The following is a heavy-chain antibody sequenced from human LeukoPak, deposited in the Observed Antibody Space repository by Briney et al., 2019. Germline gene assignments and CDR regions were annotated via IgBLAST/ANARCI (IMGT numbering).Heavy chain of an antibody. D-gene: IGHD1-7*01. CDR2: MNPNSGNT. V-gene: IGHV1-8*01. J-gene: IGHJ6*03. Sequence: GASVKVSCKASGYTFTSYDINWVRQATGQGLEWMGYMNPNSGNTGYAQKLQGRVTMTRNTSINTAYMELSSLRSEDTAVYYCARGEEKVYNWNYFYYYNYMDVWGKGTTVTVSS. CDR3: ARGEEKVYNWNYFYYYNYMDV. CDR1: GYTFTSYD.